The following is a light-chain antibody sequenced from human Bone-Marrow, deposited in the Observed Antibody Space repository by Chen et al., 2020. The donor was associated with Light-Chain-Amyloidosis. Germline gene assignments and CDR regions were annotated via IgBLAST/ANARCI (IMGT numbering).Light chain of an antibody. Sequence: EIVMTQSPATLSVSPGERATLSCRPSQSISSSYLAWYHHKPGQAPRLLIYSISTRATGVPARFSGSGSGTEFTLTISSLQSEDRGVYYCQQHHKWPITFGPGTRVDIK. CDR1: QSISSSY. CDR3: QQHHKWPIT. CDR2: SIS. J-gene: IGKJ3*01. V-gene: IGKV3-15*01.